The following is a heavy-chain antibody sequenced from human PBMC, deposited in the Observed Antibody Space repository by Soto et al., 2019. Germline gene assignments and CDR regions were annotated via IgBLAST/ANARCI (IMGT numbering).Heavy chain of an antibody. Sequence: QVQLVQSGAEVKKPGSSVKVSCKASGDTFTTNSLNWVRQAPGQGLEWMGGIIPVVGTTKYAQKYQDRVTITVDKSTNTAYMELSSLRSDDTAVYYCARGPLYATTYFDYWGQGTPVTVSS. V-gene: IGHV1-69*06. CDR3: ARGPLYATTYFDY. D-gene: IGHD2-8*01. CDR1: GDTFTTNS. J-gene: IGHJ4*02. CDR2: IIPVVGTT.